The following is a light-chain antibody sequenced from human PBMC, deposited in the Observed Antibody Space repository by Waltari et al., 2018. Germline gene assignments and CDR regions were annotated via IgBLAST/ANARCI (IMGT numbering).Light chain of an antibody. CDR3: QSRDSTTLFV. V-gene: IGLV3-25*03. CDR2: KNV. J-gene: IGLJ2*01. CDR1: ALSSQW. Sequence: SYELTQPPSVSVSPGQTARITCSGDALSSQWAFWYQQKPGRSPVLLIYKNVGRPSEIPARFSGSHSGTTVTLTISGVQAEDEADYYCQSRDSTTLFVFGAGTKLTVL.